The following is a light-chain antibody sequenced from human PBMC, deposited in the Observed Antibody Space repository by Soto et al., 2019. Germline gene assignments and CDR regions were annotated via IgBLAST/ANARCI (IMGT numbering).Light chain of an antibody. J-gene: IGLJ2*01. CDR3: SSYTSSSTLYVV. CDR1: SRDVGGYNY. CDR2: DVS. V-gene: IGLV2-14*01. Sequence: QSALTQPASVSGSPGQSITISCTGTSRDVGGYNYVSWYQQHPGKAPKLMIYDVSNLPSGVSNRFSGSKSGNTASLTISGLQAEDEADYYCSSYTSSSTLYVVFGGGTKLTVL.